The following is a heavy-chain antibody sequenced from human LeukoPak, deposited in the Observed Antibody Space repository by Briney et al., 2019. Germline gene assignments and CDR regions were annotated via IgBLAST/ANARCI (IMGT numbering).Heavy chain of an antibody. D-gene: IGHD3-22*01. CDR1: GFTLSSYW. CDR2: INSDGSST. V-gene: IGHV3-74*01. J-gene: IGHJ6*02. Sequence: GRSLRLSCAASGFTLSSYWMHWVRQAPGKGLVWMSRINSDGSSTGYADSVKGRFTISRDNAENTLYLQMNSLRAEDTAVYYCARDYFDSSGYWNGLDVWGQGTTVTVSS. CDR3: ARDYFDSSGYWNGLDV.